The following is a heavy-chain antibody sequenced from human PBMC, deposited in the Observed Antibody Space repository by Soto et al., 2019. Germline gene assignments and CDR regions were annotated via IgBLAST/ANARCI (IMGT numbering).Heavy chain of an antibody. J-gene: IGHJ4*02. CDR1: GFTFSTYA. D-gene: IGHD3-22*01. CDR2: IGGSAGST. CDR3: ATRDSSGYYYFDS. Sequence: PGGSLRLSCAASGFTFSTYAMSWVRQAPGKGLEWVSSIGGSAGSTYYAESVKGRFTICRDNSKNTVYQQMNSLRAEDTAVYYCATRDSSGYYYFDSWGQGTLVTVSS. V-gene: IGHV3-23*01.